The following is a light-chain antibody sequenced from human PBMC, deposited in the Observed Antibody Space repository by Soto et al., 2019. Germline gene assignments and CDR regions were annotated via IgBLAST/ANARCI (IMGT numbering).Light chain of an antibody. CDR2: LGS. CDR3: QQYYGSPYT. Sequence: DIVMTQSPLSLPVTPGEPASISCRSSQSLLHSSGYTFLDWYLQKPGQSPQVLIYLGSNRSSGVPDRFSGSGSGTDFTLTISSLQAEDVAVYYCQQYYGSPYTFGQGTKVEIK. V-gene: IGKV2-28*01. J-gene: IGKJ2*01. CDR1: QSLLHSSGYTF.